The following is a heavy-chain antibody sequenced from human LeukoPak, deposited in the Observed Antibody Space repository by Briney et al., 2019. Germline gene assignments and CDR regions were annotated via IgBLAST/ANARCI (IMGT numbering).Heavy chain of an antibody. Sequence: PGGSLRLSCAASGFTFNIYEMNWVRQAPGKGPEWIPYISSSGRSIYYADSVKGRFTISRDNAKNSVYLQMNSLRVEDTAIYYCAKEDIAGNGFPFDSWGQGTMVTVSS. J-gene: IGHJ4*02. V-gene: IGHV3-48*03. CDR1: GFTFNIYE. CDR2: ISSSGRSI. D-gene: IGHD5-12*01. CDR3: AKEDIAGNGFPFDS.